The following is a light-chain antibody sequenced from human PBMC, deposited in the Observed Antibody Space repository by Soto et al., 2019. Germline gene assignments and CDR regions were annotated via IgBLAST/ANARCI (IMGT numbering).Light chain of an antibody. Sequence: DIQMTQSPSTLSASVEDRVTITCRASQNIGSRLAWYQQKVGKAPKLLIYEASTLDTGVPSSFSGSGSGTEFTLTISSLQPDDFATYFCQQYSDYNTFGQGTKLEIE. J-gene: IGKJ2*01. CDR3: QQYSDYNT. CDR2: EAS. V-gene: IGKV1-5*03. CDR1: QNIGSR.